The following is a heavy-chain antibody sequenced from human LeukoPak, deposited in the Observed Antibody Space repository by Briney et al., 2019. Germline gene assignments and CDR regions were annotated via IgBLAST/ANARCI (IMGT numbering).Heavy chain of an antibody. J-gene: IGHJ4*02. V-gene: IGHV1-2*02. Sequence: ASVTVSCKASGYTFTSYYMHWVRQAPGQGLEWMGWINPNSGGTNYAQKFQGRVTMTRDTSISTAYMELSRLRSDDTAVYYCARETKTSSGWQTYFDYWGQGTLVTVSS. CDR3: ARETKTSSGWQTYFDY. D-gene: IGHD6-19*01. CDR1: GYTFTSYY. CDR2: INPNSGGT.